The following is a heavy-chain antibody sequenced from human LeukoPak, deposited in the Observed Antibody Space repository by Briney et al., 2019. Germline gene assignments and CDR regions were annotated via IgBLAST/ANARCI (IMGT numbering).Heavy chain of an antibody. V-gene: IGHV4-4*07. J-gene: IGHJ6*03. CDR3: ARAGDSSSPGGTYYYYYYIDV. CDR2: IYTSGST. CDR1: GGSISSYY. Sequence: SETLSLTCTVSGGSISSYYWSWIRQPAGKGLEWIGRIYTSGSTNYNPSLKSRVTMSVDTSKDQFSLKPSSGTAADTGVQYCARAGDSSSPGGTYYYYYYIDVWGKGTTVTVSS. D-gene: IGHD6-13*01.